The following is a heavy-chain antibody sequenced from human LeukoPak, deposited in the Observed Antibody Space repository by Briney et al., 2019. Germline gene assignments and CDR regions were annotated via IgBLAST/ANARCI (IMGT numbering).Heavy chain of an antibody. J-gene: IGHJ4*02. CDR3: AKLRGGYCSSTSCYY. CDR2: IKYDGSEK. V-gene: IGHV3-7*03. Sequence: GGSLRLACEASGFTFSNYWMSWVRQAPGKGLEWVANIKYDGSEKYYVDSVKGRFTTSRDNSKNTLYLQMNSLRAEDTAVYYCAKLRGGYCSSTSCYYWGQGTLVTVSS. CDR1: GFTFSNYW. D-gene: IGHD2-2*01.